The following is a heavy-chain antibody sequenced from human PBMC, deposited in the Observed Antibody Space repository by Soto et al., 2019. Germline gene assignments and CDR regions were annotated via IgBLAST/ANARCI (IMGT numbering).Heavy chain of an antibody. CDR3: ARRLVESGFYYYGMDV. CDR2: IYYSGST. Sequence: SETLSLTCTVSGGSISSSSYYWGWIRQPPGKGLEWIGSIYYSGSTYYNPSLESRVTISVDTSKNQFSLKLSSVTAADTAVYYCARRLVESGFYYYGMDVWGQGTTVT. CDR1: GGSISSSSYY. J-gene: IGHJ6*02. D-gene: IGHD1-26*01. V-gene: IGHV4-39*01.